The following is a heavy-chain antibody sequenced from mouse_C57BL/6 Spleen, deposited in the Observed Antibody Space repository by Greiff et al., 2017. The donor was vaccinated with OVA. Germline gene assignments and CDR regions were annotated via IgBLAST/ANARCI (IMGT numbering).Heavy chain of an antibody. D-gene: IGHD2-4*01. CDR1: GYTFTDYY. V-gene: IGHV1-19*01. J-gene: IGHJ3*01. CDR2: INPYNGGT. CDR3: ARWGDYDAY. Sequence: VQLKESGPVLVKPGASVKMSCKASGYTFTDYYMNWVKQSHGKSLEWIGVINPYNGGTSYNQKFKGKATLTVDKSSSTAYMELNSLTSEDSAVYYCARWGDYDAYWGQGTLVTVSA.